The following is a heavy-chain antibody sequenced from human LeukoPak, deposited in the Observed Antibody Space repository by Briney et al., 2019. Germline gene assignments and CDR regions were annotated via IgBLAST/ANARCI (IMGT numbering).Heavy chain of an antibody. CDR2: IRYDGSNK. J-gene: IGHJ3*02. V-gene: IGHV3-30*02. D-gene: IGHD6-19*01. CDR1: GFIFSGYG. CDR3: ARDRTKQWLDDAFDI. Sequence: PGGSLRLSCAASGFIFSGYGMHWVRQAPGKGLEWVAFIRYDGSNKYYADSVKGRFTISRDNSKNTLYLQMNSLRAEDTAVYYCARDRTKQWLDDAFDIWGQGTMVTVSS.